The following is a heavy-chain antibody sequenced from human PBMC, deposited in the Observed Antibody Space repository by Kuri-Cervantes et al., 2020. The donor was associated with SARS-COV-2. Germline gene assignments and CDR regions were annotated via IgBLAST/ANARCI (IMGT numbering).Heavy chain of an antibody. Sequence: ASVKVSCKASGGTFSSYAISWVRQAPGQGLEWMGWINPNSGGTNYAQKFQGRVTMTRDTSISTAYMELSRLRSDDTAVYYCAREGQPHYYYYYMDVWGKGTTVTVSS. J-gene: IGHJ6*03. CDR1: GGTFSSYA. D-gene: IGHD6-13*01. CDR2: INPNSGGT. V-gene: IGHV1-2*02. CDR3: AREGQPHYYYYYMDV.